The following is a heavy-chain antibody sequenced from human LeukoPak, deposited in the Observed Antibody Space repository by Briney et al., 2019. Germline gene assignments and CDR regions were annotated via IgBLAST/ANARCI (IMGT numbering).Heavy chain of an antibody. Sequence: GGSLRLSCAASGFTFDDYAMHWVRQAPGKGLEWVSGISWNSGRIGYADSVKGRFTISRDNAKNSLYLQMNSLRAEDTALYYCAKGHIAAAGTLDYWGQGTLVTVSS. CDR2: ISWNSGRI. CDR3: AKGHIAAAGTLDY. J-gene: IGHJ4*02. CDR1: GFTFDDYA. D-gene: IGHD6-13*01. V-gene: IGHV3-9*01.